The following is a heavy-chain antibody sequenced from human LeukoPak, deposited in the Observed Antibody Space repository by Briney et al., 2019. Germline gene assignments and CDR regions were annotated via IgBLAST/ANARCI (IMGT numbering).Heavy chain of an antibody. V-gene: IGHV3-21*04. CDR2: ISYTGTYI. CDR3: VRDRGTYRPIDY. Sequence: GGSLRLSCAASAFSLNAYNMNWVRQAPGKGLEWVSSISYTGTYIYYADSVKGRFTVSRDNAQNSLYLQMNSLRAEDTAIYYCVRDRGTYRPIDYWGQGTLVTVSS. CDR1: AFSLNAYN. J-gene: IGHJ4*02. D-gene: IGHD1-26*01.